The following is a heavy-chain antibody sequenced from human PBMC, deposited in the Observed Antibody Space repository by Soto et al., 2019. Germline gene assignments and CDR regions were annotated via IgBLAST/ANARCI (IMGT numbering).Heavy chain of an antibody. J-gene: IGHJ6*02. CDR2: IYYSGST. Sequence: SETLSLTCTVSGGSISSGGYYWSWIRQHPGKGLEWIGYIYYSGSTYYNPSLKSRVTISVDTSKNQFSLKLSSVTAADTAVYYCARGQDSSSSFGMDVWGQGTTVTVSS. CDR1: GGSISSGGYY. CDR3: ARGQDSSSSFGMDV. D-gene: IGHD6-6*01. V-gene: IGHV4-31*03.